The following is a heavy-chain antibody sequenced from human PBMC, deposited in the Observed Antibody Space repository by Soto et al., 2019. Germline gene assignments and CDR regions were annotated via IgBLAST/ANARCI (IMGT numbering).Heavy chain of an antibody. D-gene: IGHD6-19*01. J-gene: IGHJ6*02. Sequence: QPGGSLRLSCEGSGFTFGTSAMTWVRQAPGKGLEWVSTISGGSTYYADSVKGRFTISRDNSKNTLYLQMNSLRAEDTAVYYCARRWLVRTLAQDYYYYYGMDVWGQGTTVTVSS. CDR1: GFTFGTSA. CDR2: ISGGST. V-gene: IGHV3-23*01. CDR3: ARRWLVRTLAQDYYYYYGMDV.